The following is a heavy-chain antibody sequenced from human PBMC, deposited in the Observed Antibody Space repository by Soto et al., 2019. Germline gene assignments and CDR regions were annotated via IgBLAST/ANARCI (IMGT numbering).Heavy chain of an antibody. V-gene: IGHV4-59*01. CDR1: SDSISSYY. CDR2: ISYSGST. CDR3: ARGTSWQLPFDY. J-gene: IGHJ4*02. D-gene: IGHD6-13*01. Sequence: SETLSLTCTVSSDSISSYYWSWIRQPPGKRLEWIGYISYSGSTDYNPSLKSRVNISGDTSKNQFSLKVSSVTAADTAVYYCARGTSWQLPFDYWGQGTLVTVS.